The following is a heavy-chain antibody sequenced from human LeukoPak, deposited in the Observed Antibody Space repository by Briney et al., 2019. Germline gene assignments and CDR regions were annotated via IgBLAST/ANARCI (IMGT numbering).Heavy chain of an antibody. J-gene: IGHJ5*02. D-gene: IGHD6-19*01. CDR1: LDSLSSNRAA. CDR3: GRDYSSVWYGKTTGNWFDP. Sequence: SQTLSLTCAISLDSLSSNRAACNCTRHPPTRGLEWLGRTYYRAKWYNHYELSVNSRITITTETSKNHFSLQLNALTPEDTTVLYWGRDYSSVWYGKTTGNWFDPWGEGTLVTVSS. V-gene: IGHV6-1*01. CDR2: TYYRAKWYN.